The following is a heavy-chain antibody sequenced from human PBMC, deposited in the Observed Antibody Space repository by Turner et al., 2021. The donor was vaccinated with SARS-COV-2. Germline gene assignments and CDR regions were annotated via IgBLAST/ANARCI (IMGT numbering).Heavy chain of an antibody. Sequence: QVQLVQSGAEVKKHGASVKVRCKDSGYPFTGYSMHWVRQAPGRGLEWMGCINPNSGGTNYAQKCQGRLTLTWDTSISTAYMELSRLRSDDTAVYYCARSRYTYGSYYYYGMDVWGQGTTVTVSS. CDR1: GYPFTGYS. CDR2: INPNSGGT. J-gene: IGHJ6*02. V-gene: IGHV1-2*02. CDR3: ARSRYTYGSYYYYGMDV. D-gene: IGHD5-18*01.